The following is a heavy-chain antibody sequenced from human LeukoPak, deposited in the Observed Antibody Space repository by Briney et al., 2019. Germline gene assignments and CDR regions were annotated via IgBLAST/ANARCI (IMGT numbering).Heavy chain of an antibody. D-gene: IGHD3-10*01. Sequence: GGSLRLSCAASGFTFSSYSMNWVRQAPGKGLEWVSSISSSSSYIYYADSVKGRFTISRDNAKNSLYLQMNSLRAEDTAVYYCARDLRGSGSYRVYYYYGMDVWGQGTTVTVSS. V-gene: IGHV3-21*01. CDR2: ISSSSSYI. CDR3: ARDLRGSGSYRVYYYYGMDV. J-gene: IGHJ6*02. CDR1: GFTFSSYS.